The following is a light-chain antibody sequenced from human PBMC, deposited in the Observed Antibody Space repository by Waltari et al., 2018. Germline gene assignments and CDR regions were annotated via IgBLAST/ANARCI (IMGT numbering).Light chain of an antibody. Sequence: QSALTQPPSASGSPGQSVTISCTGTSSAVGGFSYVSWFQPHPGKAPKLIIYEVAKRPSGVPDRFSGSKSGNTASLTVSGLQAEDEADYYCSSYGGDNNYVFGSGTKVTVL. CDR2: EVA. J-gene: IGLJ1*01. CDR1: SSAVGGFSY. V-gene: IGLV2-8*01. CDR3: SSYGGDNNYV.